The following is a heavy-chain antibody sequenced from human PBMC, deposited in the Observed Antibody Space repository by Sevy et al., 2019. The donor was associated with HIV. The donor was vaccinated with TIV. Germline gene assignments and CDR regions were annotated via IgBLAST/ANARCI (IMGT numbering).Heavy chain of an antibody. CDR1: GFSFSDYY. Sequence: GGSLRLSCAASGFSFSDYYMSWVRLSPGKGLEWVSYISFNGSHVYYIEAVKGRFTISRDNGRNSLYLQMNNLRVDDTSVYFWAREGPEGGMDVWGKGTTVTVSS. CDR2: ISFNGSHV. V-gene: IGHV3-11*04. CDR3: AREGPEGGMDV. D-gene: IGHD2-2*01. J-gene: IGHJ6*03.